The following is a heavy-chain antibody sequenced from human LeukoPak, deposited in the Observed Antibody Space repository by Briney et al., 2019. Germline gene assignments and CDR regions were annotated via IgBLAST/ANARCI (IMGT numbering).Heavy chain of an antibody. CDR1: GFTFSNYA. D-gene: IGHD1-26*01. CDR3: VTSHRTGTYLEGYFDL. Sequence: QPGGSLRLSCAASGFTFSNYAMSWVRQAPGKGLEWVSTISGSGGTTYYADSVKGRFTISRDNSKNTLYLQMNTLRAEDTAIFYCVTSHRTGTYLEGYFDLWGRGTLVTVSS. CDR2: ISGSGGTT. V-gene: IGHV3-23*01. J-gene: IGHJ2*01.